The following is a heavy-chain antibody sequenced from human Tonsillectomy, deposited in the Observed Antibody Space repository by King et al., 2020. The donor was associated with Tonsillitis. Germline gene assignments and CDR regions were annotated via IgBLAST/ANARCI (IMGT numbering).Heavy chain of an antibody. J-gene: IGHJ5*02. CDR2: IYYSGST. Sequence: QLQESGPGLVKPSETLSLTCTVSGGSISSYYWSWIRQPPGKGLEWIGYIYYSGSTNYNPSLKSRVTISVDTSKNQFSLKLSSVTAADTAVYYWARDDLYDDLNWGSGFDPWGQGTLVTVSS. D-gene: IGHD7-27*01. V-gene: IGHV4-59*01. CDR3: ARDDLYDDLNWGSGFDP. CDR1: GGSISSYY.